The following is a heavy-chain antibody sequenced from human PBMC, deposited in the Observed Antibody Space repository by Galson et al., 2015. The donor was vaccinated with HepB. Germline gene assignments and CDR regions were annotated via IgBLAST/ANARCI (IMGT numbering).Heavy chain of an antibody. CDR3: ARVIAAAGTDYYYYYGMDV. J-gene: IGHJ6*02. D-gene: IGHD6-13*01. CDR1: GFTFSSYG. Sequence: SLRLSCAASGFTFSSYGMHWVRQAPGKGLEWVAVIWYDGSNKYYADSVKGRFTISRDNSKNTLYLQMNSLRAEDTAVYYCARVIAAAGTDYYYYYGMDVWGQGTTVTVSS. V-gene: IGHV3-33*08. CDR2: IWYDGSNK.